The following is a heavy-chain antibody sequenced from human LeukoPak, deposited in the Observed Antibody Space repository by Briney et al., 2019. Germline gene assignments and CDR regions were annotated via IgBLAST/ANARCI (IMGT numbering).Heavy chain of an antibody. CDR2: MSVYCNYI. J-gene: IGHJ4*02. CDR1: GFTFNGYS. CDR3: ARERNFYYFDY. Sequence: PGGSLRLSCAASGFTFNGYSMTWIRQAPGKGLERVSSMSVYCNYIFYADSVKSRFIISRDNAQNSLFLELNSLRGEDTAVYYCARERNFYYFDYWGQGALVTVSS. V-gene: IGHV3-21*01. D-gene: IGHD3-3*01.